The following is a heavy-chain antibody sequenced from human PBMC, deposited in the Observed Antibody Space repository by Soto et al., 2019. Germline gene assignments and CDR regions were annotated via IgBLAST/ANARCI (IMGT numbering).Heavy chain of an antibody. CDR1: GFTLSSNY. CDR2: IYSGGST. D-gene: IGHD5-12*01. V-gene: IGHV3-53*04. CDR3: ARSEGYGYDLMWYFDY. J-gene: IGHJ4*02. Sequence: GGSLILSCAASGFTLSSNYMSWVRQAPGKGLEWVSVIYSGGSTYYADSVKGRFTISRHNSKNTLYLQMNSLRTEDTAVYYCARSEGYGYDLMWYFDYWGQGTLVPVSS.